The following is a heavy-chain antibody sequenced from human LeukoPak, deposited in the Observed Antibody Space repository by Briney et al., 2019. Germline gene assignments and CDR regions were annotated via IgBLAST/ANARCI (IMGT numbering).Heavy chain of an antibody. J-gene: IGHJ4*02. D-gene: IGHD6-13*01. Sequence: SETLSLTCTVSGASISTHYWSWIRQPPEKGPEWIGDFSLSGSTNYNPSLKSRATISGDTSKNQFSLNLRSVTAADTAVYYCARAGGIPTAHLDLDHWGQGTLVTVSS. CDR2: FSLSGST. V-gene: IGHV4-59*11. CDR3: ARAGGIPTAHLDLDH. CDR1: GASISTHY.